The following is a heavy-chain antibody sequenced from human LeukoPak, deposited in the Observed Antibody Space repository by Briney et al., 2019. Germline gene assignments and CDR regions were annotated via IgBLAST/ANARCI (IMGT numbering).Heavy chain of an antibody. J-gene: IGHJ4*02. D-gene: IGHD3-10*01. CDR1: GYTLTSYD. CDR2: MNPNSGNT. Sequence: GASVKVSCKASGYTLTSYDINWVRQATGQGLEWMGWMNPNSGNTGYAQKFQGRVTMTRNTSISTAYMELSSLRSEDTAVYYCARGLTMVRGQIGGYWGQGTLVTVSS. V-gene: IGHV1-8*01. CDR3: ARGLTMVRGQIGGY.